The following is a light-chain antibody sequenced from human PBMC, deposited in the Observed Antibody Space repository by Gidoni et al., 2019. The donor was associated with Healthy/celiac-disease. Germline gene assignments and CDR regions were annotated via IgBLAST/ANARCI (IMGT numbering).Light chain of an antibody. CDR1: QSISSY. Sequence: IQMTQSPSSLASSAGDRVTITCPASQSISSYLYCYQQKTGNAPKLLIYAASSLQSGVPSRFSGSGSWTDFTLPISSLQPEDVAAYYCLQSYSTPPTFXRXTKVEIK. J-gene: IGKJ1*01. CDR3: LQSYSTPPT. CDR2: AAS. V-gene: IGKV1-39*01.